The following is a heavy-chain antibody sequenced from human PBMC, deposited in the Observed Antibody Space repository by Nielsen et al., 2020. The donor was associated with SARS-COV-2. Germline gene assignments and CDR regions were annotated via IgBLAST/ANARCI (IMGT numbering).Heavy chain of an antibody. CDR1: GGSISSSNW. CDR3: AGRQIRPPTKQGGVVVPAMDDY. Sequence: GSLRLSCAVSGGSISSSNWWSWVRQPPGKGLEWIGEIYHSGSTNYNPSLKSRVTISVDKSKNQFSLKLSSVTAADTAVYYCAGRQIRPPTKQGGVVVPAMDDYWGQGTLVTVSS. D-gene: IGHD2-2*01. V-gene: IGHV4-4*02. J-gene: IGHJ4*02. CDR2: IYHSGST.